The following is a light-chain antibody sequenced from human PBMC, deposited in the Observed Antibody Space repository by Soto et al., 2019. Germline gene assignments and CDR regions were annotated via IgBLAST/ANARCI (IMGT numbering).Light chain of an antibody. CDR2: EVR. Sequence: QSVLTQPASVSGSPGQSITISCTGTSSDVGAYDFVSWYQQHPDKAPKPMIYEVRNRPSGVSNRFSGSKSVNTATLTISGLQAEDEADYYCSSYTTSSTRVFGTGTKV. CDR1: SSDVGAYDF. J-gene: IGLJ1*01. CDR3: SSYTTSSTRV. V-gene: IGLV2-14*03.